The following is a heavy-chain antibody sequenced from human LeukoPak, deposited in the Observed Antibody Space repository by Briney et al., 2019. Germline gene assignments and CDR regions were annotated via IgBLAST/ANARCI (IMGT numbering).Heavy chain of an antibody. CDR2: INPNINGT. D-gene: IGHD1-1*01. Sequence: ASVKVSCKASGYTFTGYYIHWVRQAPGQGLEWMGWINPNINGTNYAQKFQGRVTMTGDGSISTAYMELSSLRSEDTAVYYCARGQNAAHYYQYYYMDVWGKGTTVTISS. CDR1: GYTFTGYY. CDR3: ARGQNAAHYYQYYYMDV. J-gene: IGHJ6*03. V-gene: IGHV1-2*02.